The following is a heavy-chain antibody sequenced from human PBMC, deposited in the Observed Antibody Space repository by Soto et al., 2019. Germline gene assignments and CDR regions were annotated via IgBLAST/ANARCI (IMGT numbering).Heavy chain of an antibody. CDR1: GFTIRNYA. CDR3: ARPSIISAGTY. D-gene: IGHD6-13*01. Sequence: EVQLLESEGGLVQPGGSLRLSCAASGFTIRNYAMNWVRQAPGKGLEWVSTITNDESMYYADSVRGRFTVSRDNSKSTLYLQVNGLRAEDTAVYYCARPSIISAGTYWGPGTLVVVSS. CDR2: ITNDESM. V-gene: IGHV3-23*01. J-gene: IGHJ4*02.